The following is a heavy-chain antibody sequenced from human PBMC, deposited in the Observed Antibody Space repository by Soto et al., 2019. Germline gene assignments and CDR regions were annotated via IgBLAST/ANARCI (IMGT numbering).Heavy chain of an antibody. Sequence: GGSLRLSCAASGFTFSSYSMNWVRQAPGKGLEWVSSISSSSYIYYADSVKGRFTIPRDNAKNSLYLQMNSLRAEDTAVYYCAREVSGQLYYYYYYMDVWGKGTTVTVSS. CDR2: ISSSSYI. D-gene: IGHD2-2*01. V-gene: IGHV3-21*01. CDR3: AREVSGQLYYYYYYMDV. J-gene: IGHJ6*03. CDR1: GFTFSSYS.